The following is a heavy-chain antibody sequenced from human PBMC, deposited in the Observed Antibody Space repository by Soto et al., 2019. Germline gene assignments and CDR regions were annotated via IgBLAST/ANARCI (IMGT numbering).Heavy chain of an antibody. J-gene: IGHJ4*02. D-gene: IGHD5-12*01. V-gene: IGHV3-7*01. CDR2: IKQDGSAE. CDR3: ARYRPGYKFDY. CDR1: GFSFSDYW. Sequence: EVQLVESGGGLVKPGGSLRLSCEVSGFSFSDYWMSWVRQAPGKGLEWVANIKQDGSAEYYVDSVKGRFTISRDNGKNSLYLPMNSLRAEDTAVYYCARYRPGYKFDYWGQGTLVTVSS.